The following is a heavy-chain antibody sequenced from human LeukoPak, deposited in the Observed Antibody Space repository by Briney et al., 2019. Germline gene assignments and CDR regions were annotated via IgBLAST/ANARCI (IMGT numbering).Heavy chain of an antibody. V-gene: IGHV4-34*01. D-gene: IGHD2-15*01. CDR2: INHSGST. J-gene: IGHJ4*02. CDR1: GGSFSGYY. CDR3: ARGGACSGGSCGLDY. Sequence: SETLSLTCAVYGGSFSGYYWSWIRQPPGKGLEWIGEINHSGSTNHNPSLKSRVTISVDTSKNQFSLQLSSVTAADTAVFYCARGGACSGGSCGLDYWGQGTLVTVSS.